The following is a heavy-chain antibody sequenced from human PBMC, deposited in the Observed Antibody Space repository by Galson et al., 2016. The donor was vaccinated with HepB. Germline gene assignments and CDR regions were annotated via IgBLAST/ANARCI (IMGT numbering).Heavy chain of an antibody. V-gene: IGHV4-39*01. D-gene: IGHD2-15*01. J-gene: IGHJ4*02. CDR3: ARHHHFREVVVVVAFFDS. CDR2: ISYSGST. Sequence: ETLSLTCTVSGGSLSSNTYYWGWIRQPPGKGLEWIGSISYSGSTFYNPSLKSRLTISVDTSKNQFSLILTSVTAADTAVYYCARHHHFREVVVVVAFFDSWGQGTLVTVSS. CDR1: GGSLSSNTYY.